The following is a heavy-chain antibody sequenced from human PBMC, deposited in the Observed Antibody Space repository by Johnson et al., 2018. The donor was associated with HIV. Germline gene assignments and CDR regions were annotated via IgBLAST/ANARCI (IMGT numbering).Heavy chain of an antibody. CDR1: GFTFSSSG. D-gene: IGHD6-19*01. V-gene: IGHV3-30*14. Sequence: QVQLVESGGGVVQPGRSLRLSCAASGFTFSSSGMHWVRQAPAKGLEWVAVISYDGSNKYYADSVKGRFTLSRDNSKNTLYLQMNSLRAEDTAVYYCARDGWGSRGWDDAFDIWGQGTMVTVSS. CDR2: ISYDGSNK. CDR3: ARDGWGSRGWDDAFDI. J-gene: IGHJ3*02.